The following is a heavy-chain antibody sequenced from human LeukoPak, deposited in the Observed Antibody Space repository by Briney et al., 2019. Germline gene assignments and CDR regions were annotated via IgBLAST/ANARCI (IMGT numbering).Heavy chain of an antibody. V-gene: IGHV5-51*01. Sequence: GESLKISCKGSGYSFTSYYIGWVRQMPGKGLECMGIIYPGDSDTRYSPSFQGQVTISADKSVSTAYLQWSSLKASDTAMYYSARIGGDGYTHLDYWGQGTLVTVSS. CDR2: IYPGDSDT. D-gene: IGHD3-16*01. J-gene: IGHJ4*02. CDR3: ARIGGDGYTHLDY. CDR1: GYSFTSYY.